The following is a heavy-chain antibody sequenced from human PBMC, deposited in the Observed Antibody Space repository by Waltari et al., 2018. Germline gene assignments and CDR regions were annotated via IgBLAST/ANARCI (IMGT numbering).Heavy chain of an antibody. J-gene: IGHJ4*02. D-gene: IGHD5-12*01. Sequence: QVQLQESGPGLVKPSQTLSLTCTVSGGSISSGSYYWSWIRQPAGKGLEWIGRIYTSGSTNYNPSLKSRVTISVDTSKNQFSLKLSSVTAADTAVYYCARDKPLPNGYISEWGQGTLVTVSS. CDR2: IYTSGST. V-gene: IGHV4-61*02. CDR1: GGSISSGSYY. CDR3: ARDKPLPNGYISE.